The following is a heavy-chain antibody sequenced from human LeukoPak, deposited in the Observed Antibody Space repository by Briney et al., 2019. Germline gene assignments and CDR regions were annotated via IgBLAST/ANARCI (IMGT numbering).Heavy chain of an antibody. Sequence: GGSLRLSCAASGFTFSNYAMHWVRQAPGKGLEWVAVISYDGSNKYYADSVKGRFTISRDNSKNTLYLQMNNLRAEDTAVYYCARDFLGYCSGGSCQRSYFSDYWGQGTLVTVSS. J-gene: IGHJ4*02. CDR1: GFTFSNYA. CDR2: ISYDGSNK. D-gene: IGHD2-15*01. CDR3: ARDFLGYCSGGSCQRSYFSDY. V-gene: IGHV3-30-3*01.